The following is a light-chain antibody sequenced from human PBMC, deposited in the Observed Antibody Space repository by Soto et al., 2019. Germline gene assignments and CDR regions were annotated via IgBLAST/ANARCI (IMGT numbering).Light chain of an antibody. CDR3: AAWDDSLDAYV. V-gene: IGLV1-44*01. CDR2: SNI. Sequence: QSFLTQPPAASGSPGQRVTISCSGSSSNIGSNPVNWYQQLPGTAPKLFIYSNIQRPSGVPDRSSGSKSGTSASLTISGLQSEDEADYYCAAWDDSLDAYVFGTGTKVTVL. CDR1: SSNIGSNP. J-gene: IGLJ1*01.